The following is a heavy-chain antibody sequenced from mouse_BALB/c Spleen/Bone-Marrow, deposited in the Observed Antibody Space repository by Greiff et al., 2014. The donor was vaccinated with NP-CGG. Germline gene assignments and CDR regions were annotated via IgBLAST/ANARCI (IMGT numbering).Heavy chain of an antibody. D-gene: IGHD3-1*01. J-gene: IGHJ4*01. CDR2: IYPGNSDT. Sequence: VQLQQSGTVLARPGASVKMSCKASGYSFTSYWMHWVKQGPGQGLEWIGAIYPGNSDTSYNQKFKGKAKLTAVTSASTAYMELSSLTNEDSAVYYCTGSGSLGAMDYWGQGTSVTVSS. CDR1: GYSFTSYW. CDR3: TGSGSLGAMDY. V-gene: IGHV1-5*01.